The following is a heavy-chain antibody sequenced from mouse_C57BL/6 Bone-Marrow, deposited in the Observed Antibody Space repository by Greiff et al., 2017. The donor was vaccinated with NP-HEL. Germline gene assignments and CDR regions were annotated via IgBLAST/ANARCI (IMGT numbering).Heavy chain of an antibody. J-gene: IGHJ3*01. CDR1: GYTFTDYE. CDR2: IDPETGGT. D-gene: IGHD2-4*01. CDR3: TREAAYYDYDGAY. Sequence: LQESGAELVRPGASVTLSCKASGYTFTDYEMHWVKQTPVHGLEWIGAIDPETGGTAYNQKFKGKAILTADKSSSTAYMELRSLTSEDSAVYYCTREAAYYDYDGAYWGQGTLVTVSA. V-gene: IGHV1-15*01.